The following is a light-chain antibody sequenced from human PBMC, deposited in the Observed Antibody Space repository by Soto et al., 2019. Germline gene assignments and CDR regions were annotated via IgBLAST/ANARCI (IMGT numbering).Light chain of an antibody. V-gene: IGKV1-5*03. CDR3: QQYSSYQYT. CDR1: QSISSW. CDR2: KAS. J-gene: IGKJ2*01. Sequence: DIQMTQSPSTLSASVGDRVTITCRASQSISSWLAWYQQKPGKAPKLLIYKASSLESGVPSRFSGSGSGTEFTLTSSSLQPDDFATYYRQQYSSYQYTFGQGTKLEIK.